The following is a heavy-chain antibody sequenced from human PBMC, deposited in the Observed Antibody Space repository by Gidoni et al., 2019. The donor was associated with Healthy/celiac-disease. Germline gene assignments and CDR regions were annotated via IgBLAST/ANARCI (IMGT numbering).Heavy chain of an antibody. CDR3: AKGVLGGYCSSTSCYSWDY. J-gene: IGHJ4*02. V-gene: IGHV3-23*01. CDR1: GFTFSSYA. D-gene: IGHD2-2*02. Sequence: EVQLLESGGGLVQPGGSLRLSCAASGFTFSSYAMGWVRQAPGKGLEWVSAISGSGGSTYYADSVKGRFTISRDNSKNTLYLQMNSLRAEDTAVYYCAKGVLGGYCSSTSCYSWDYWGQGTLVTVSS. CDR2: ISGSGGST.